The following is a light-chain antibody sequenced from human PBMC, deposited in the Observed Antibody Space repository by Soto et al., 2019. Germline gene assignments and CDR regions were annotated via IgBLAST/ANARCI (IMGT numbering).Light chain of an antibody. J-gene: IGLJ1*01. Sequence: QSVLTQPASVSGSPGQSIPVSCTGTSSDVGGYNYVSWYQQHPGKAPRLMIYDVTNRPSGVSDRFSGSKSGNTASLTISGLQAEAEADYYCSSYSRGSTYVFGTGTNVTV. CDR2: DVT. CDR3: SSYSRGSTYV. CDR1: SSDVGGYNY. V-gene: IGLV2-14*03.